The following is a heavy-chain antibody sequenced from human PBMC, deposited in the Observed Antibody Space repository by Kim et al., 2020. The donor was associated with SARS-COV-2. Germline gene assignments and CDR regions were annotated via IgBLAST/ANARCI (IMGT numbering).Heavy chain of an antibody. D-gene: IGHD3-10*01. CDR1: GYTFTSYG. J-gene: IGHJ4*02. CDR3: ARESYYYGSGSYRHPDY. CDR2: ISAYNGNT. V-gene: IGHV1-18*01. Sequence: ASVKVSCKASGYTFTSYGISWVRQAPGQGLEWMGWISAYNGNTNYAQKLQGRVTMTTDTSTSTAYMELRSLRSDDTAVHYCARESYYYGSGSYRHPDYWGQGTLVTVSS.